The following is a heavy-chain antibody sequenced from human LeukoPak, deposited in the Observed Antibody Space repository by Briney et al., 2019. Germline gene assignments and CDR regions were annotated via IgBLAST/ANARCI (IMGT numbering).Heavy chain of an antibody. CDR3: ARAGSGNRWANYGMDA. CDR1: GFTFSSYW. V-gene: IGHV3-7*01. CDR2: INHNGNVN. J-gene: IGHJ6*02. Sequence: GGSLRLSCAASGFTFSSYWMNWARQAPGKGLEWVASINHNGNVNYYVDSVKGRFTISRENAKNSLYLQMNSLRVGDTAVYYCARAGSGNRWANYGMDAWGQGTTVIVSS. D-gene: IGHD1-1*01.